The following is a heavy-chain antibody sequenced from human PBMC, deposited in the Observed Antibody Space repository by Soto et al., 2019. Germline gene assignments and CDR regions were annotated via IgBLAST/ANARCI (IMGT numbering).Heavy chain of an antibody. V-gene: IGHV4-31*03. CDR3: ARAYFIVATSWFDP. J-gene: IGHJ5*02. CDR2: IYYSGST. Sequence: PSETLSLTCTVSGGSISSGGYYWSWIRQHPGKGLEWIGYIYYSGSTYYNPSLKSRVTISVDTSKNQFSLKLSSVTAADTAVYYCARAYFIVATSWFDPWGQGTLVTVSS. CDR1: GGSISSGGYY. D-gene: IGHD5-12*01.